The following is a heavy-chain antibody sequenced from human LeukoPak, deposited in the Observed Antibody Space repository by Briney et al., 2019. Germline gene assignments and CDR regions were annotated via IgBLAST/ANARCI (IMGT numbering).Heavy chain of an antibody. CDR1: GFTFSSYA. J-gene: IGHJ5*02. V-gene: IGHV3-64*01. CDR2: ISSNGGST. Sequence: PGGSLRLSCAASGFTFSSYAMHWVRQAPGKGLEYVSGISSNGGSTYYANSVKGRFTISRDNSKNTLYLQMGSLRAEDMAVYYCARDPYSSGWYVGWFDPWGQGTLVTVSS. CDR3: ARDPYSSGWYVGWFDP. D-gene: IGHD6-19*01.